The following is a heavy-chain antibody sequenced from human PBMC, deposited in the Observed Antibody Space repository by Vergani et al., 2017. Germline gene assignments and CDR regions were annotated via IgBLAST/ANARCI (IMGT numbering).Heavy chain of an antibody. CDR2: IWYDGSNK. CDR1: GFTFSSYG. V-gene: IGHV3-33*01. D-gene: IGHD6-13*01. Sequence: QVQLVESGGGVVQPGRSLRLSCAASGFTFSSYGMHWVRQAPGKGLEWVAVIWYDGSNKYYADSVKGRFTISRDNSNNTLYLQMNSLRAEDTAVYYCARDPSIAAAGTWDYGGQGTLVTVSS. CDR3: ARDPSIAAAGTWDY. J-gene: IGHJ4*02.